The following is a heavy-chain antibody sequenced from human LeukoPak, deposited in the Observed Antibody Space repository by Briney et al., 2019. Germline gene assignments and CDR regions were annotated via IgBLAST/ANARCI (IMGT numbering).Heavy chain of an antibody. CDR3: ARAMMVGATEYYFDY. V-gene: IGHV3-23*01. CDR2: ISGSGGST. CDR1: GFTFSSYA. D-gene: IGHD1-26*01. Sequence: GGSLRLSCAASGFTFSSYAMSWVRQAPGKGLEWVSAISGSGGSTYYADSVKGRFTISRDNPKKSLYLQMNSLRAEDTAVYYCARAMMVGATEYYFDYWGQGTLVTVSS. J-gene: IGHJ4*02.